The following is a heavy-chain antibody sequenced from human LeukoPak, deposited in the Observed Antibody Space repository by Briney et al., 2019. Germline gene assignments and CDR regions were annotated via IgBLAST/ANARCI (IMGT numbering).Heavy chain of an antibody. D-gene: IGHD3-9*01. CDR3: ATLDWLNYYFDY. V-gene: IGHV1-69*13. Sequence: SVKASCKASGGIFGNYAVSWVRQAPGQGLEWMGGVIPIFGTADYAQKFQGRVTISADESTSTVYMELSSLRSEDTAMYYCATLDWLNYYFDYWGQGTLVTVSS. CDR1: GGIFGNYA. CDR2: VIPIFGTA. J-gene: IGHJ4*02.